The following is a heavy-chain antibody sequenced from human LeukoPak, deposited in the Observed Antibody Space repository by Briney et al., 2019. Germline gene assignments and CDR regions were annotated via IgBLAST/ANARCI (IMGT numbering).Heavy chain of an antibody. CDR3: ARGAVVNGLDV. V-gene: IGHV4-39*07. Sequence: PSETLSLTCTASAGSISSSLYYWGWIRQPPGKGLECIGSIYYSGSTYYNPSLKSRVTMSVDTSKNQFSLKLSSVTAADTAVYYCARGAVVNGLDVWGQGTTVTVSS. CDR2: IYYSGST. CDR1: AGSISSSLYY. D-gene: IGHD3-22*01. J-gene: IGHJ6*02.